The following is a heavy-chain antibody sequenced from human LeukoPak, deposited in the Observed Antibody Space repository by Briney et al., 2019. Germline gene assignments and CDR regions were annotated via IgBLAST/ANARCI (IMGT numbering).Heavy chain of an antibody. CDR2: ISYDGSNA. J-gene: IGHJ4*02. D-gene: IGHD6-19*01. V-gene: IGHV3-30*18. CDR1: GFAFSDYG. CDR3: AKSNSGWYVPPSD. Sequence: GRSLRLSCAVPGFAFSDYGMHWVRQAPGKGLEWVAVISYDGSNAYYADSVKGRFTISRDNSKNTLYLQMNSLRAEDTAVYYCAKSNSGWYVPPSDWGQGSLVTVSS.